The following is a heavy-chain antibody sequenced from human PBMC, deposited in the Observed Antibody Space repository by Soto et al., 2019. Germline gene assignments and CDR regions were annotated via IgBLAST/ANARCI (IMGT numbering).Heavy chain of an antibody. D-gene: IGHD1-26*01. CDR1: GFSLSTNRMC. V-gene: IGHV2-70*01. CDR2: IDWDDDK. Sequence: SGPTLVNPTHTLTLTCTFSGFSLSTNRMCVSWIRQPPGKALEWLALIDWDDDKYYSTSLKTRLTISKDTSKNLVVLTMTNMDPVDTATYYCARTRYSGGYYGGYYFDYWGQGALVTVSS. CDR3: ARTRYSGGYYGGYYFDY. J-gene: IGHJ4*02.